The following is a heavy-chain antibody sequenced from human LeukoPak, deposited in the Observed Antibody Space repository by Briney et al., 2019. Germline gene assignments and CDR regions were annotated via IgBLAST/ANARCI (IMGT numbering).Heavy chain of an antibody. CDR3: TRESGAFSPFGF. D-gene: IGHD1-26*01. CDR1: GGSITTTNW. V-gene: IGHV4-4*02. CDR2: VHLNGAA. J-gene: IGHJ4*02. Sequence: SETLSLTCAVSGGSITTTNWWSWVRQPPGKGLEWIGEVHLNGAANYNPSLESRFSMSIDKSNNHLSLEVTSVTAADTAMYYCTRESGAFSPFGFWGQGTLVTVSS.